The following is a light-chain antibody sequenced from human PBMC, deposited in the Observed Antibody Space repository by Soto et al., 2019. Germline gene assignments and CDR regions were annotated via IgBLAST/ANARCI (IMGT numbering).Light chain of an antibody. Sequence: DIQMTQSPSSLSASVGDRVTITCQASQDISNYLNWYQQKPGKAPKLLIYDASNLETGVPSRFSGSGSGTDFTFTISSLQPEGIAKYYCQQYDNLPPLTFGGGTKVDIK. J-gene: IGKJ4*01. CDR3: QQYDNLPPLT. CDR1: QDISNY. V-gene: IGKV1-33*01. CDR2: DAS.